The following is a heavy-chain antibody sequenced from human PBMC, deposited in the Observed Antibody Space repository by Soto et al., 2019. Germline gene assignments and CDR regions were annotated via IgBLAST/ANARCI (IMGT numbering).Heavy chain of an antibody. D-gene: IGHD3-16*01. CDR2: IYNSGST. CDR3: ARQYDHNLPTWFDP. J-gene: IGHJ5*02. Sequence: QVQLQESGPGLVKPSQTLSLTCTVSGGSISSGGYYWSWIRQHPGKGLEWIGYIYNSGSTSYNPSRKSRITMSADTSKNPFSLRLTSVTAADTAVYYCARQYDHNLPTWFDPWGQGTLVTVSS. CDR1: GGSISSGGYY. V-gene: IGHV4-31*03.